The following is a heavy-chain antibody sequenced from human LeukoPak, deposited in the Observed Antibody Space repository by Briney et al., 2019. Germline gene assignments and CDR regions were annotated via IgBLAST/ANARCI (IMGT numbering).Heavy chain of an antibody. CDR1: GFTFSNYA. Sequence: PGGSLRLSCAASGFTFSNYAMSCVRQAPGKGLEWVSGIGGSGGSTYYADSVKGRFTNSRENSKNTLYLQMNSLRAEDTAVYYCARSSGSCPRDRVDHWGQGTLVTVSS. D-gene: IGHD1-26*01. J-gene: IGHJ4*02. CDR2: IGGSGGST. CDR3: ARSSGSCPRDRVDH. V-gene: IGHV3-23*01.